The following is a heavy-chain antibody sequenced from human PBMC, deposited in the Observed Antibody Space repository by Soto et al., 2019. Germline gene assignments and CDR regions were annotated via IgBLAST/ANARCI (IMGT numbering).Heavy chain of an antibody. CDR1: GFSFHTYE. CDR3: AYGGSCDY. J-gene: IGHJ4*02. D-gene: IGHD1-26*01. CDR2: ISPSGSTI. Sequence: EVQLVESGGGLVQPGGSLRLSCAASGFSFHTYEMNWVRQAPGKGLEWFSYISPSGSTIYYADSVKGRFTISRDNGKNSLYLQMNSLSAEDTAVYYCAYGGSCDYWGQGTQVTVSS. V-gene: IGHV3-48*03.